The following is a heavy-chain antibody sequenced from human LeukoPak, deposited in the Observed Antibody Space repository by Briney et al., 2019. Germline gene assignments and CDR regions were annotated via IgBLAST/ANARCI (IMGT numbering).Heavy chain of an antibody. Sequence: QPGGSLRLSCAASGFTFSSNAMSWVRQAPGKGLEWVSAISGSGGRTYYADSVKGRFTISRDNSKNTLYLQMNSLRAEDTAVFYCAKDLPGPIVVVAVSNYWGQGTLVTVSS. V-gene: IGHV3-23*01. D-gene: IGHD2-15*01. J-gene: IGHJ4*02. CDR2: ISGSGGRT. CDR3: AKDLPGPIVVVAVSNY. CDR1: GFTFSSNA.